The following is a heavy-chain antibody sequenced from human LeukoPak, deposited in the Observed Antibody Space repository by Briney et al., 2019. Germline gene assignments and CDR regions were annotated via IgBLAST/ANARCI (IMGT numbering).Heavy chain of an antibody. V-gene: IGHV3-74*01. J-gene: IGHJ3*02. D-gene: IGHD3-22*01. CDR2: INSDGSST. CDR3: ARDSYYYDSSGYRTKSDAFDI. CDR1: GFTFSSYW. Sequence: GGSLRLSCAASGFTFSSYWMHWVRQAPGKGLVWVSRINSDGSSTSYADSVKGRFTISRDNAKNTLYLQMNSLRAEEPAVYYCARDSYYYDSSGYRTKSDAFDIWGQGTMVTVSS.